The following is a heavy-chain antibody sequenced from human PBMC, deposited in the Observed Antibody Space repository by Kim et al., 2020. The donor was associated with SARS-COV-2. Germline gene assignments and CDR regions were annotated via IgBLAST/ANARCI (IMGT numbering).Heavy chain of an antibody. D-gene: IGHD3-10*01. CDR3: ARCYYGSGIYYNK. V-gene: IGHV4-39*01. CDR2: IYYRGST. Sequence: SETLSLTCTVSGGSISRSDYYWGWIRQPPGKGLEWIGNIYYRGSTYYNPSLKSRITMSIDTSKNQFSLRLSSVTATDTAIYYCARCYYGSGIYYNKWGQGPLVTVSS. J-gene: IGHJ4*02. CDR1: GGSISRSDYY.